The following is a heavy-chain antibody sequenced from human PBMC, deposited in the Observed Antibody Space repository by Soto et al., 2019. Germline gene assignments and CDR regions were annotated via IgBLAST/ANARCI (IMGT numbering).Heavy chain of an antibody. V-gene: IGHV1-69*13. CDR2: IIPIFGTA. CDR3: ARGGGTYYYDSRGSSFDAFDI. Sequence: SSVKVSCKASGGAFSSYARSWVRQAPGQGLEWMGGIIPIFGTANYAQKFQGRVTITADESTSTAYMELSSLRSEDTAVYYCARGGGTYYYDSRGSSFDAFDIWGQGTMVTVSS. D-gene: IGHD3-22*01. J-gene: IGHJ3*02. CDR1: GGAFSSYA.